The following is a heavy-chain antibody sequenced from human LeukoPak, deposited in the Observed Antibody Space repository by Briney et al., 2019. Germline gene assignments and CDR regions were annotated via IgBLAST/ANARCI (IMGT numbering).Heavy chain of an antibody. Sequence: ASVTVSCTASGYTFTSYGISWVRQAPGQGLEWMGWISAYNGNTNYAQKLQGRVTMTTDTSTSTAYMELRSLRSDDTAVYYCARGDIVVVPAAMQGYYYYGMDVWGQGTTVTVSS. CDR3: ARGDIVVVPAAMQGYYYYGMDV. CDR2: ISAYNGNT. D-gene: IGHD2-2*01. J-gene: IGHJ6*02. CDR1: GYTFTSYG. V-gene: IGHV1-18*01.